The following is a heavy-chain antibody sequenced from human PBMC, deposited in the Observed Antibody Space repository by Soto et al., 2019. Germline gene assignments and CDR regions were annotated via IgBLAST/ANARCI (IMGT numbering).Heavy chain of an antibody. D-gene: IGHD5-12*01. CDR2: IIPIFGTA. J-gene: IGHJ2*01. Sequence: QVQLVQSGAEVKKPGSSVTVSCKASGGTFSSYTISWVRQAPGQGLEWMGGIIPIFGTANYAQKVQGRVTITADESTSTAYRELSSLRSEDTAVYYCARGNHRWLQLWYFDLWGRGTLVTVSS. CDR3: ARGNHRWLQLWYFDL. V-gene: IGHV1-69*12. CDR1: GGTFSSYT.